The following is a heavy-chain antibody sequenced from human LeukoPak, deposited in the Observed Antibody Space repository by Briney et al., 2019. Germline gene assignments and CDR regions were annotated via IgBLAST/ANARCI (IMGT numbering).Heavy chain of an antibody. J-gene: IGHJ4*02. CDR1: GDSVSSNSAA. V-gene: IGHV6-1*01. Sequence: SQTLSLTCAISGDSVSSNSAARNWIRQSPSRGLEWLGRTYYRSKWYNDYAVSVKSRITINPDTSKNQFSLQLNSVTPEDTAVYYCARDVRGYSGYDHGGFDYWGQGTLVTVSS. CDR2: TYYRSKWYN. D-gene: IGHD5-12*01. CDR3: ARDVRGYSGYDHGGFDY.